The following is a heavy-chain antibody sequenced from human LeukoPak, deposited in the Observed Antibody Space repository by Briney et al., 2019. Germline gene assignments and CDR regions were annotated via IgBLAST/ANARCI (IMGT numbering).Heavy chain of an antibody. Sequence: SQTLSLTCTVSGGSISSGSYYWSWIRQPAGKGLEWIGRIYTSGSTNYNPSLKSRVTISVDTSKNQFSLKLSSVTAADTAVYYCARSGSWSGTTFYYYYMDVWGKGTTVTISS. CDR3: ARSGSWSGTTFYYYYMDV. J-gene: IGHJ6*03. CDR2: IYTSGST. D-gene: IGHD1-1*01. CDR1: GGSISSGSYY. V-gene: IGHV4-61*02.